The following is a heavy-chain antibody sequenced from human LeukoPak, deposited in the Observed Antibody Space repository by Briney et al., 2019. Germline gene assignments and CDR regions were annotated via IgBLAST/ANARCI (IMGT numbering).Heavy chain of an antibody. J-gene: IGHJ4*02. Sequence: GGSLRLSCAASGFTFSSYAMHWVRQAPGKGLEWVSGISWNSGSIGYADSAKGRFTISRDNAKNSLYLQMNSLRAEDTALYYCARSIKVHSSGYGYWGQGTLVTVSS. D-gene: IGHD3-22*01. CDR1: GFTFSSYA. CDR2: ISWNSGSI. V-gene: IGHV3-9*01. CDR3: ARSIKVHSSGYGY.